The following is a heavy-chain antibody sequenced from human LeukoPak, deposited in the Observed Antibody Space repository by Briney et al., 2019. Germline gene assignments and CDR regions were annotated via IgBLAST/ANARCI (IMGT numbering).Heavy chain of an antibody. J-gene: IGHJ4*02. CDR3: ASAGISSSWSTGYFDY. V-gene: IGHV5-51*01. D-gene: IGHD6-13*01. Sequence: GESLKISCKGSGYSFTSYWIGWVRQMPGKGLEWMGIIYPGDSDTRYSPSFQGQVTISADKSISTAYLQWSSLKASDTAMYYCASAGISSSWSTGYFDYWGQGTLVTVSS. CDR1: GYSFTSYW. CDR2: IYPGDSDT.